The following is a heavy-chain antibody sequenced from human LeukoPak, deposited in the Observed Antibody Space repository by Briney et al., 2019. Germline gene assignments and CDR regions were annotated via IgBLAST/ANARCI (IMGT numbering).Heavy chain of an antibody. CDR1: GGSISSNNW. V-gene: IGHV4-4*02. CDR2: IYHSGSP. D-gene: IGHD1-1*01. CDR3: ARVNINNWHSCDY. Sequence: SETLFLTCTVSGGSISSNNWWGWVRQPPGKGLEWIGEIYHSGSPNYNPSLKSRVTISVDKSRNHFSLNLSSVTAADTAVYYCARVNINNWHSCDYWGQGTLVTVSS. J-gene: IGHJ4*02.